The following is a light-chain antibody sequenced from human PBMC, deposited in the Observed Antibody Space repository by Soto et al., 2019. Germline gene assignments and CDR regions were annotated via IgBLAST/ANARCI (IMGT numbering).Light chain of an antibody. J-gene: IGKJ4*01. CDR1: QSISSW. V-gene: IGKV1-5*03. CDR3: QQYNSYSPLT. Sequence: DIQMTRSPSTLSASVGDRAAIAFRGSQSISSWLAWYQQKPGRAPKLLIYKASSLESGVPSRFSGSGSGTEFTLTISSLQPDDFATYYCQQYNSYSPLTFGGGTKVDIK. CDR2: KAS.